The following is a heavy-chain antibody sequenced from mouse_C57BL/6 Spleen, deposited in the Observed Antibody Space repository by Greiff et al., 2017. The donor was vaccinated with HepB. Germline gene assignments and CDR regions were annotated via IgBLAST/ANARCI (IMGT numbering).Heavy chain of an antibody. Sequence: EVKLMESGGGLVKPGGSLKLSCAASGFTFSDYGMHWVRQAPEKGLEWVAYISSGSSTIYYADTVKGRFTISRDNAKNTLFLQMTSLRSEDTAMYYCARALLYWYFDVWGTGTTVTVSS. CDR1: GFTFSDYG. CDR2: ISSGSSTI. J-gene: IGHJ1*03. D-gene: IGHD2-10*01. V-gene: IGHV5-17*01. CDR3: ARALLYWYFDV.